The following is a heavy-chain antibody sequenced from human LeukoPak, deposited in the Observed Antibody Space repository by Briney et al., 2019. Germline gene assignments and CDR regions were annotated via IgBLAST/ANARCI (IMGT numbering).Heavy chain of an antibody. CDR1: GDPMNRYY. CDR3: ARGGKYYDYVWGSYIFDY. J-gene: IGHJ4*02. CDR2: IYYIGST. D-gene: IGHD3-16*01. Sequence: SETLSHTCTVSGDPMNRYYWSWIRQPPAKGLEWIGYIYYIGSTNYIPSLKSRVTMSVDTSKNKFSLNLSSVTAADTAVYYCARGGKYYDYVWGSYIFDYWGQGTLVTVSS. V-gene: IGHV4-59*01.